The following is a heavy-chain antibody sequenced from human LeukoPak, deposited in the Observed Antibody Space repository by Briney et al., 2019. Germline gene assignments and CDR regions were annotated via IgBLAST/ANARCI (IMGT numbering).Heavy chain of an antibody. Sequence: PSETLSLTCTVSGDSISSYYWSWIRQSPGKGLEWIGFIYYSGSTNYNPSLKSRVTISVDTSKKQFSLKLTSVTAADTAVYYCARTYSGSHTCYFDFWGQGTLVTVSS. CDR1: GDSISSYY. J-gene: IGHJ4*02. CDR2: IYYSGST. V-gene: IGHV4-59*01. CDR3: ARTYSGSHTCYFDF. D-gene: IGHD1-26*01.